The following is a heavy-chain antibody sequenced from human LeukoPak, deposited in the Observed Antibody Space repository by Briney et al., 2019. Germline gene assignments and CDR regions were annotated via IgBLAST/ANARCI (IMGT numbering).Heavy chain of an antibody. Sequence: PGGSLRLSCAASGFTFSSYAMSWVRQAPGKGLEWVSAISGSGGSTYYADSVKGRFTISRDNSKNTLYLQMNSLRAEDAAVYYCAKAQAPSDRERYIPPFDYWGQGTLVTVSS. V-gene: IGHV3-23*01. CDR1: GFTFSSYA. CDR3: AKAQAPSDRERYIPPFDY. D-gene: IGHD5-24*01. J-gene: IGHJ4*02. CDR2: ISGSGGST.